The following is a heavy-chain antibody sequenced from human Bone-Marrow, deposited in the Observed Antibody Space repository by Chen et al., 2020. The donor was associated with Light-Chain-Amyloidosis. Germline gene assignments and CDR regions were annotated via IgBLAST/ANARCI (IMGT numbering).Heavy chain of an antibody. J-gene: IGHJ1*01. CDR2: ISPIYRTS. CDR1: GGASSSYA. Sequence: QVQLVQSAAEVKKTGSAVKVSCKSLGGASSSYAISWVRQAPGQGLEWMGSISPIYRTSTYAQRFQGRVAITTSESATTAYMELRSLRSDDTALYYCAGGHYDVLTGSPQSFQEWGQGTQVTVSS. V-gene: IGHV1-69*05. CDR3: AGGHYDVLTGSPQSFQE. D-gene: IGHD3-9*01.